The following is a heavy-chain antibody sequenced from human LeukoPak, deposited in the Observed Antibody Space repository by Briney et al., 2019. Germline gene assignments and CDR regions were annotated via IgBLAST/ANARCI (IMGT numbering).Heavy chain of an antibody. CDR2: IIPIFGTA. J-gene: IGHJ5*02. Sequence: GASVKVSCKXSGGTFSSYAISWVRQAPGQGLEWMGGIIPIFGTANYTQKFQGRVTITADESTSTAYMELSSLRSEDTAVYYCARGVTTVLSWFDPWGQGTLVTVSS. V-gene: IGHV1-69*13. CDR3: ARGVTTVLSWFDP. CDR1: GGTFSSYA. D-gene: IGHD4-11*01.